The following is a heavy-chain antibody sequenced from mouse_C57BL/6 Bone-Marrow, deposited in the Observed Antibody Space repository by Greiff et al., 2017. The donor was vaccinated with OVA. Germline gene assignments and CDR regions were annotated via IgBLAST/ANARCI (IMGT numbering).Heavy chain of an antibody. Sequence: QVQLQQPGAELVMPGASVKLSCKASGYTFTSYWMHWVKQRPGQGLEWIGEIDPSDSYTNYNQKFKGKSTLTVDKSSSTAYMQLSSLTSEDSAVYYCARSYPYCFDYWGQGTTLTVSS. CDR1: GYTFTSYW. CDR2: IDPSDSYT. CDR3: ARSYPYCFDY. V-gene: IGHV1-69*01. J-gene: IGHJ2*01. D-gene: IGHD6-5*01.